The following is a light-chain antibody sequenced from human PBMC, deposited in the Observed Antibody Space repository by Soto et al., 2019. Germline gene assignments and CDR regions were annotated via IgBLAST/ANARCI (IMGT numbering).Light chain of an antibody. V-gene: IGLV1-40*01. J-gene: IGLJ1*01. CDR3: QSYDSSLSGYV. CDR2: VNS. CDR1: SSNIGAGRD. Sequence: QSVLTQPPSVSGAPGQRVTISCAGSSSNIGAGRDVHWYQHLPGTAPKLLIYVNSNRPSGVPDRFSGSKSGTSASLAITGLQAEDEADYYCQSYDSSLSGYVFGTGTKLTVL.